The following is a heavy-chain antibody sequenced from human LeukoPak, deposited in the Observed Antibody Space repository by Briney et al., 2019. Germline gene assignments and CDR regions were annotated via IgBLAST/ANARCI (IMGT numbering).Heavy chain of an antibody. CDR2: IRYDGSNK. CDR3: AKRPGGYYYDSSGYLFDY. J-gene: IGHJ4*02. Sequence: PGGSLRLSCAASGFTFSSYGMHWVRQAPGKGLEWVAFIRYDGSNKYYADSVKGRFTISRDNAGNTLYLQMNSLRAEDTAVYYCAKRPGGYYYDSSGYLFDYWGQGTLVTVSS. V-gene: IGHV3-30*02. D-gene: IGHD3-22*01. CDR1: GFTFSSYG.